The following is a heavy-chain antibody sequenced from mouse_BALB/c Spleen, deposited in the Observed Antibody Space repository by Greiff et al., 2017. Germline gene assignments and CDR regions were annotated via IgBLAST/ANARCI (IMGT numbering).Heavy chain of an antibody. CDR2: IDPANGNT. D-gene: IGHD2-5*01. CDR3: AIDSNYGGYFDV. Sequence: VQLQQSGAELVKPGASVKLSCTASGFNIKDSYMHWVKQRPEQGLEWIGRIDPANGNTKYDPKFQGKATITADTSSNTAYLQLSSLTSEDTAVYYCAIDSNYGGYFDVWGAGTTVTVAS. CDR1: GFNIKDSY. V-gene: IGHV14-3*02. J-gene: IGHJ1*01.